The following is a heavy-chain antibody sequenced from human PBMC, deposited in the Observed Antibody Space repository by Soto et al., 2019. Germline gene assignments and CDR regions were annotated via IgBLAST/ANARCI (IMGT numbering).Heavy chain of an antibody. CDR1: GGSISSSSYY. V-gene: IGHV4-39*01. CDR2: IYYSGST. J-gene: IGHJ4*02. Sequence: SETLSLTCTVSGGSISSSSYYWGWIRQPPGKGLEWIGSIYYSGSTYYNPSLKSRVTISVDTSKNQFSLKLGSVTAADTAVYYCARQTSQKIVGGYYFDYWGQGTLVTVSS. CDR3: ARQTSQKIVGGYYFDY. D-gene: IGHD3-16*01.